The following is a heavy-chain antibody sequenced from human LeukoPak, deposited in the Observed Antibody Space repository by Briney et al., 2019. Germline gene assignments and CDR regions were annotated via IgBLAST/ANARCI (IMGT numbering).Heavy chain of an antibody. D-gene: IGHD6-19*01. V-gene: IGHV1-2*02. CDR3: ARAATVAGRYEFDY. J-gene: IGHJ4*02. Sequence: SVKVSCKASGYTFTSYGISWVRQAPGQGLEWMGWINPNSGGTNYAQKFQGRVTMTRDTSISTAYMELSRLRSDDTAVYYCARAATVAGRYEFDYWGQGTLVTVSS. CDR2: INPNSGGT. CDR1: GYTFTSYG.